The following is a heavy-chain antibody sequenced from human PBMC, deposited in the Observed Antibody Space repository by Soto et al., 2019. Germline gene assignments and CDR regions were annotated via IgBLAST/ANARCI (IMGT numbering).Heavy chain of an antibody. Sequence: SETLSLTCTVSGGSVSSGSYCWSWIRQPPGKGLEWIGYIYYSGSTNYNPSLKSRVTISVDTSKNQFSLKLSSVTAADTAVYYCARRRDSSSSIDYWGQGTQVTVSS. CDR2: IYYSGST. D-gene: IGHD6-6*01. CDR1: GGSVSSGSYC. J-gene: IGHJ4*02. V-gene: IGHV4-61*01. CDR3: ARRRDSSSSIDY.